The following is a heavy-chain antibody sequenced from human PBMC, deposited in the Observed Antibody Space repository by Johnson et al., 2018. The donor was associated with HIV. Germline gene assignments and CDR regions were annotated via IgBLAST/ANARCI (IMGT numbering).Heavy chain of an antibody. CDR3: ARDTYSSDACDI. V-gene: IGHV3-20*04. CDR2: IHWNGGST. Sequence: MQLVESGGRVVRPGGSLRLSCVASGFTFDDYGMSWVRQAPGTGLEWVSGIHWNGGSTGYAESVKGRFTISRDNAKNSLYLQMNSLRAEDTALYYCARDTYSSDACDIWGQGTMVTVSS. D-gene: IGHD4-11*01. CDR1: GFTFDDYG. J-gene: IGHJ3*02.